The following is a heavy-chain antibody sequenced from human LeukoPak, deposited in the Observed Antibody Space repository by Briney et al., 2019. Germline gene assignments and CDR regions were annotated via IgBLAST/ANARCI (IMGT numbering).Heavy chain of an antibody. J-gene: IGHJ3*02. V-gene: IGHV4-59*10. Sequence: SETLSLTCAVYGGSFSGYYWSWIRQPAGKGLEWIGRVYSSGSANYSPSLNNRVSISIDTSKNQFSLRLNSVTAADTAVYYCARVYRRNGLNFDGFDIWGQGTMVTVS. CDR2: VYSSGSA. CDR1: GGSFSGYY. D-gene: IGHD5-24*01. CDR3: ARVYRRNGLNFDGFDI.